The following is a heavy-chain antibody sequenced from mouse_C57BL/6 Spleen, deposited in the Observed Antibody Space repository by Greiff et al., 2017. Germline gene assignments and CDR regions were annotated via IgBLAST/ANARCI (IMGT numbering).Heavy chain of an antibody. J-gene: IGHJ4*01. Sequence: QVQLQQSGPGLVQPSQCLSITCTASGFSLTSYGVHWVRQSPGKGLEWLGVIWRGGSTDYNAAFMSRLSITKDNSKSQVFFKMNSLQADDTAIYYCAKKRCYGYDGEDYAMDYWGQGTSVTVSS. V-gene: IGHV2-5*01. CDR3: AKKRCYGYDGEDYAMDY. CDR1: GFSLTSYG. CDR2: IWRGGST. D-gene: IGHD2-2*01.